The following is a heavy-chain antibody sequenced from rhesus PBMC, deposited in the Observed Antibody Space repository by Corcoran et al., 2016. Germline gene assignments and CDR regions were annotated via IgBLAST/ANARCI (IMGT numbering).Heavy chain of an antibody. V-gene: IGHV5-2*01. J-gene: IGHJ2*01. CDR1: GYCFTSYW. CDR3: AKVVVSYWYFDL. CDR2: IDPSDSYT. D-gene: IGHD2-39*02. Sequence: EVQLVQSGPEVKRPGESLKISCKTSGYCFTSYWITWVRQMPGKGLEWMGAIDPSDSYTSYSPSFQGQVTISADKSISTTYLQWSSLKASDSATYYCAKVVVSYWYFDLWGPGTPITISS.